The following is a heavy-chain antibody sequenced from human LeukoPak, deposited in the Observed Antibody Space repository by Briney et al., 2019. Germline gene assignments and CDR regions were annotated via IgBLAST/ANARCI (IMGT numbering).Heavy chain of an antibody. CDR1: GVSISSYY. CDR3: ARGPYYYDSSGYPYYYYGMDV. D-gene: IGHD3-22*01. CDR2: IYYSGST. V-gene: IGHV4-59*01. Sequence: SETLSLTCTVSGVSISSYYWSWIRQPPGKGLEWIGYIYYSGSTNYNPSLKSRVTISVDTSKNQFSLKLSSVTAADTAVYYCARGPYYYDSSGYPYYYYGMDVWGQGTTVTVSS. J-gene: IGHJ6*02.